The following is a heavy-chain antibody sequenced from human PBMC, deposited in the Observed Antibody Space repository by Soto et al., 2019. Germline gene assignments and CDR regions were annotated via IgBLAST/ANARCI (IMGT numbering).Heavy chain of an antibody. CDR3: ATVNSASFGNYDYFGMDV. D-gene: IGHD3-10*01. CDR1: GFTFDNYG. J-gene: IGHJ6*02. Sequence: GGSLRLSCAASGFTFDNYGMSWVRQAPGKGLEWIGAITGAGGSTYNADSVKGRFTISRDNSKKTVYLQVDSLRGEDTAVYYCATVNSASFGNYDYFGMDVWGQVSTVTVS. CDR2: ITGAGGST. V-gene: IGHV3-23*01.